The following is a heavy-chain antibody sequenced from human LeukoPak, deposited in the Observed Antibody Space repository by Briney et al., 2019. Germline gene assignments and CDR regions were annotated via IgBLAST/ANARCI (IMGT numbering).Heavy chain of an antibody. CDR1: GVSFTTYW. V-gene: IGHV3-7*01. CDR3: ARLGPVTKDHYCDY. J-gene: IGHJ4*02. Sequence: PGGSLRLSCAASGVSFTTYWMGWVRQAPGEGLEWVANINQDESSQYYVDAVRGRFTISRDNAKNSLNLQMNSLRGEDTAVYFCARLGPVTKDHYCDYWGQGTLVTVSS. CDR2: INQDESSQ. D-gene: IGHD4-17*01.